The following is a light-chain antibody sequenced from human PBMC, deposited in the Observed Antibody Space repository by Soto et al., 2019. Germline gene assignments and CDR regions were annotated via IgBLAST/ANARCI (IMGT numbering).Light chain of an antibody. V-gene: IGLV1-47*01. J-gene: IGLJ1*01. Sequence: QSVLTQPPSASGTPGQRVTISCSGSSSNIGSNYVYWYQQLTGTAPKLLIYRNNQLPSGVPDRFSGSKSGTSASLAISGLRSDDEAYYYCAAGDDSLSGPYVVGTGTKVTVL. CDR3: AAGDDSLSGPYV. CDR2: RNN. CDR1: SSNIGSNY.